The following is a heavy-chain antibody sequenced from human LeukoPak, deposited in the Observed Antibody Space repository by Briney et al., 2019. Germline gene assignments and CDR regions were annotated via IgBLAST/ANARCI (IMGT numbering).Heavy chain of an antibody. D-gene: IGHD3-3*01. J-gene: IGHJ5*02. CDR2: IYHSGST. V-gene: IGHV4-30-2*01. CDR3: AFMTIFGVGNWFDP. CDR1: GGCISSGGYY. Sequence: SETLPLTCTVSGGCISSGGYYWSWIRQPPGKGLEWIGYIYHSGSTYYNPSLKSRVTISVDRSKNQFSLKLSSVTAADTAVYYCAFMTIFGVGNWFDPWGQGTLVTVSS.